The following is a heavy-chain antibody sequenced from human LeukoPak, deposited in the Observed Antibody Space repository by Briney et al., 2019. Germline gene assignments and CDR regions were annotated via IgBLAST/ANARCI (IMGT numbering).Heavy chain of an antibody. CDR1: GFTFSSYW. D-gene: IGHD3-22*01. J-gene: IGHJ4*02. Sequence: PGGSLRLSCAASGFTFSSYWMSWVRQAPGKGLEWVANIKQGGSEKYYVDSVKGRFTISRDNAKNSLYLQMNSLRAEDTAVYYCAREGMNYDSSGYHDYWGQGTLVTVSS. CDR3: AREGMNYDSSGYHDY. CDR2: IKQGGSEK. V-gene: IGHV3-7*01.